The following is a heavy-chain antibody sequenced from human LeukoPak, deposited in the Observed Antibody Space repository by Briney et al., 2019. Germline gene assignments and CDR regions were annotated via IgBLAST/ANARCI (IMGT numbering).Heavy chain of an antibody. D-gene: IGHD3-22*01. V-gene: IGHV3-23*01. Sequence: AGGSLRLSCAASGFTFSSYEMNWVRQAPGKGLEWVSAISGSGGSTYYADSVKGRFTISRDNSKNTLYLQMNSLRAEDTAVYYCAKDGSPYYYDSSGFDYWGQGTLVTVSS. J-gene: IGHJ4*02. CDR2: ISGSGGST. CDR3: AKDGSPYYYDSSGFDY. CDR1: GFTFSSYE.